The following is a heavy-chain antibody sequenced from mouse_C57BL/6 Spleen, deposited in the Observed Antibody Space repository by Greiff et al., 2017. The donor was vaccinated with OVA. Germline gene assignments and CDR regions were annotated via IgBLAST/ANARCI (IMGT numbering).Heavy chain of an antibody. CDR1: GYTFTEYT. D-gene: IGHD2-3*01. J-gene: IGHJ1*03. Sequence: VQLQQSGAELVKPGASVKLSCKASGYTFTEYTIHWVKQRSGQGLEWIGWFYPGSGSIKYNEKFKDKATLTADKSSSTVYMELSRLTSEDSAVYVCARHEGFYDGYYVDWYFDVWGTGTTVTVSS. CDR3: ARHEGFYDGYYVDWYFDV. V-gene: IGHV1-62-2*01. CDR2: FYPGSGSI.